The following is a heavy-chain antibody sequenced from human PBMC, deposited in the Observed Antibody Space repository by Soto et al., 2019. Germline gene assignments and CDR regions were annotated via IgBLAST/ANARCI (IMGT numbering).Heavy chain of an antibody. J-gene: IGHJ5*02. V-gene: IGHV4-4*02. CDR2: IYHSGST. CDR3: ARDYGCSSTSCYNNWFDP. D-gene: IGHD2-2*01. CDR1: GGSISSSNW. Sequence: SETLSLTCAVSGGSISSSNWWSWVRQPPGKGLEWIGEIYHSGSTNYNPSLKRRVTISVDKSKNQFSLKLSSVTAADTAVYYCARDYGCSSTSCYNNWFDPWGQGTLVTVSS.